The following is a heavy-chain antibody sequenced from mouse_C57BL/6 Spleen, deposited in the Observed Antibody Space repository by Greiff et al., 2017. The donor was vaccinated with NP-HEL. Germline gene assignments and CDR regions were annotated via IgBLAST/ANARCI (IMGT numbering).Heavy chain of an antibody. CDR3: ARSDGSSYYFDY. CDR2: ISSGGSYT. J-gene: IGHJ2*01. CDR1: GFTFSSYG. D-gene: IGHD1-1*01. V-gene: IGHV5-6*01. Sequence: EVKLVESGGDLVKPGGSLKLSCAASGFTFSSYGMSWVRQTPDKRLEWVATISSGGSYTYYPDSVKGRFTISRDNAKNTLYLQMSSLKSEDTAMYYCARSDGSSYYFDYWGQGTTLTVSS.